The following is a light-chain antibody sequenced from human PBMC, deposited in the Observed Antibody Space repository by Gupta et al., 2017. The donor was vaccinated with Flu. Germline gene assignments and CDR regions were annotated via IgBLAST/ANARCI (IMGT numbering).Light chain of an antibody. CDR2: KAS. CDR3: QQYNSYSRT. Sequence: DNQMTQSPSTLSASVGDRVTITCQASQSISSWLAWYQQKPGKAPKLLIYKASSLESGVPPRFSGSGSGTEFTLTINSLQPDDFATYYCQQYNSYSRTFGQGTKVEIK. V-gene: IGKV1-5*03. J-gene: IGKJ1*01. CDR1: QSISSW.